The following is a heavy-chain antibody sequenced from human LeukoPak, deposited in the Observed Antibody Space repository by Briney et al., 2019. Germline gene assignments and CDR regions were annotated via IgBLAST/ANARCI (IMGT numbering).Heavy chain of an antibody. CDR3: AELGITMIGGV. V-gene: IGHV3-74*01. D-gene: IGHD3-10*02. CDR2: ISSDGSST. J-gene: IGHJ6*04. CDR1: GFTFSSYW. Sequence: GGSLRLSCAASGFTFSSYWMHWVRQAPGKGLVWVSRISSDGSSTSYADSVKGRFTISRDNAKNSLYLQMNSLRAEDTAVYYCAELGITMIGGVWGKGTTVTISS.